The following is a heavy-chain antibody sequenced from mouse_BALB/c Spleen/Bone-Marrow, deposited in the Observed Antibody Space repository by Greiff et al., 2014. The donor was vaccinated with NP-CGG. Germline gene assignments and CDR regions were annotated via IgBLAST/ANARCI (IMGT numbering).Heavy chain of an antibody. Sequence: QVQLQQSGAELVKPGASVKLSCKASGYTFTEYIIHWVKQRPGQGLEWIGWFYPGSGSIKYNEKFKDKATLTADKSSSTVYMELSRLTSEESAVDYCARRKGRLGAWFAYWGQGTLVTVSA. CDR3: ARRKGRLGAWFAY. V-gene: IGHV1-62-2*01. CDR2: FYPGSGSI. CDR1: GYTFTEYI. J-gene: IGHJ3*01. D-gene: IGHD1-1*01.